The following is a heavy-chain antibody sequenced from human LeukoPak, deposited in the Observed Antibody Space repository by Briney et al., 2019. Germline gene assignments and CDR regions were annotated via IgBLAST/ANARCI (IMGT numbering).Heavy chain of an antibody. CDR1: GFTFSSYG. D-gene: IGHD3-9*01. J-gene: IGHJ6*02. V-gene: IGHV3-30*18. Sequence: GRSLRLSCAASGFTFSSYGMHWVRQAPGKGLEWVAVISYDGSNKYYADSVKGRFTISRDNSKSTLYLQMNSLRAEDTAVYYCAKAYYDILTGFPPPYYYYYGMDVWGQGTTVTVSS. CDR2: ISYDGSNK. CDR3: AKAYYDILTGFPPPYYYYYGMDV.